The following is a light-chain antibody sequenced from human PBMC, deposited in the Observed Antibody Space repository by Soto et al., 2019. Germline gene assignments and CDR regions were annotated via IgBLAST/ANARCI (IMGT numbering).Light chain of an antibody. J-gene: IGKJ4*01. V-gene: IGKV2-40*01. CDR2: TLS. CDR3: MQRIEFPLT. Sequence: DIAMTQTPLSLPVTPGETASISCRSSQSLLDSDDGNTYMDWYLQKPGQSPQLLSYTLSYLASGVPDRFSGSGSGTDFTLKISRVEVEDVGVYYCMQRIEFPLTVGGGTKVEIK. CDR1: QSLLDSDDGNTY.